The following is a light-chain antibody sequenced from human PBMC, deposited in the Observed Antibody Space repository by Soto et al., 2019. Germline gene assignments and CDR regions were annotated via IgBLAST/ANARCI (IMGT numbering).Light chain of an antibody. V-gene: IGKV3-20*01. Sequence: EVVLTQSPGTLSLSPGERATLSCRARQSVSSSYLAWYQQKPGQAPRLLIYGASSRATGIPDRFSGSGSGTDFTLTISRLEPEYFAVYYCQQYGSSPRTFGQGTKVDI. J-gene: IGKJ1*01. CDR3: QQYGSSPRT. CDR1: QSVSSSY. CDR2: GAS.